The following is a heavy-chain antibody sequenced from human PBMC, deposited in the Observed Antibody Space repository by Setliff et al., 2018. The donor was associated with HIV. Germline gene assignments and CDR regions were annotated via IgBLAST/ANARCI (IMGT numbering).Heavy chain of an antibody. V-gene: IGHV1-46*01. CDR2: INPSGGST. D-gene: IGHD2-2*03. J-gene: IGHJ6*03. Sequence: ASVKVSCKASGYTFTSYYMHWVRQAPGQGLEWMGIINPSGGSTSYAQKFQGRVTMTRDTSTSTVYMELSSLRSEDTAVYYCARDGPALDIVVVSAASVLGYYYYYMDVWGKGTTVTVSS. CDR1: GYTFTSYY. CDR3: ARDGPALDIVVVSAASVLGYYYYYMDV.